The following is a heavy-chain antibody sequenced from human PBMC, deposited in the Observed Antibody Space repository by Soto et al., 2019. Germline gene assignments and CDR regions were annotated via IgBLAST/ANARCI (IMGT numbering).Heavy chain of an antibody. D-gene: IGHD1-7*01. CDR1: GFTFSSYD. V-gene: IGHV3-13*01. CDR3: ARGSVGITGTTSNFDY. Sequence: GGSLRLSCAASGFTFSSYDMHWVRQATGKGLEWVSAIGTAGDTYYPGSVKGRFTISRENAKNSLYLQMNSLRAEDTAVYYCARGSVGITGTTSNFDYWGQGTLVTVSS. J-gene: IGHJ4*02. CDR2: IGTAGDT.